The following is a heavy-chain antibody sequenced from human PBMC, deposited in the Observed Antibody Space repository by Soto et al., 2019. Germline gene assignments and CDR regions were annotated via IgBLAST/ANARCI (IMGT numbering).Heavy chain of an antibody. CDR1: GYTFISYV. CDR3: ARELGSSWDFAY. D-gene: IGHD6-13*01. J-gene: IGHJ4*02. V-gene: IGHV1-3*05. Sequence: QVQLVQSGAEEKKPGASVKVSCKASGYTFISYVMHWVRQAPGQSLEWMGWINAGNGNSKYSKKFEGRVTITRDTSASTAYMEVSRLRSEDTAVYYCARELGSSWDFAYWGQGTLVTVSS. CDR2: INAGNGNS.